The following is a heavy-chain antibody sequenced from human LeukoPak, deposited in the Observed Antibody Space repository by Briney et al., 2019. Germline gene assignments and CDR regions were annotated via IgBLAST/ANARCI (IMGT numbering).Heavy chain of an antibody. CDR2: ISSNGGST. Sequence: GSLRLSCAASGFTFSSYAMHWVRQAPGKGLEYVSAISSNGGSTYYANSVKGRFTISRDNSKNSLYLQMNSLRAEDTAVYYCARTVLLWFGDSPFDPWGQGTLVTVSS. CDR1: GFTFSSYA. D-gene: IGHD3-10*01. J-gene: IGHJ5*02. V-gene: IGHV3-64*01. CDR3: ARTVLLWFGDSPFDP.